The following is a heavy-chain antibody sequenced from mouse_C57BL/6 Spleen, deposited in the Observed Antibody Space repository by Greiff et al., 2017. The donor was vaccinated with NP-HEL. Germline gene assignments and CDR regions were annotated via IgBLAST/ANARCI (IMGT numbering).Heavy chain of an antibody. V-gene: IGHV3-1*01. CDR3: AREGHYYGSSYGYFDV. J-gene: IGHJ1*03. Sequence: EVQLQQSGPGMVKPSQSLSLTCTVTGYSITSGYDWHWIRHFPGNKLEWMGYISYSGSTNYNPSLKSRISITHDTSKNHFFLKLNSVTTEDTATYYCAREGHYYGSSYGYFDVWGTGTTVTVSS. CDR1: GYSITSGYD. CDR2: ISYSGST. D-gene: IGHD1-1*01.